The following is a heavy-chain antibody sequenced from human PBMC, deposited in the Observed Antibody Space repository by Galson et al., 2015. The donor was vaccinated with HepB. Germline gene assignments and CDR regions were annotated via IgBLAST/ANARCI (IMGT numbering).Heavy chain of an antibody. Sequence: SLRLSCAASGFTFSSYAMHWVRQAPGKGLEWVAVISYDGSNKYYADSVKGRFTISRDNSKNTLYLQMNSLRAEDTAVYYCARARILEWLPYDYWGQGTLVTVSS. CDR3: ARARILEWLPYDY. CDR2: ISYDGSNK. J-gene: IGHJ4*02. D-gene: IGHD3-3*01. CDR1: GFTFSSYA. V-gene: IGHV3-30-3*01.